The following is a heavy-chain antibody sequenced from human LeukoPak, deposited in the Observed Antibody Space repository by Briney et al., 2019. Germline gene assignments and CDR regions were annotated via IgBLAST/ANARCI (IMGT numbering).Heavy chain of an antibody. V-gene: IGHV3-48*04. CDR3: ATYSSKWSFDY. CDR1: GFTFSSYS. Sequence: GGSLRLSCAASGFTFSSYSMHWVRQAQGKGLEWVSYISSSSTTIYYADSVKGRFTISRDNAKNSLYLQMNSLRAEDTAVYYCATYSSKWSFDYWGQGTLVTVSS. CDR2: ISSSSTTI. J-gene: IGHJ4*02. D-gene: IGHD6-13*01.